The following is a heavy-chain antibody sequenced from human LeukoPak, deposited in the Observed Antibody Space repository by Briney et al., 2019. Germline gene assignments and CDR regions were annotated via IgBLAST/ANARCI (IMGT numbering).Heavy chain of an antibody. CDR2: IYYSWST. V-gene: IGHV4-59*01. CDR3: ARAGFGGLIDGYWFDP. CDR1: GGSISSYY. D-gene: IGHD3-16*01. Sequence: SETLSLTCTVSGGSISSYYWSWLRQPPGKGLEWIGYIYYSWSTNYNPSVKSRVTISVDTSKNQFSLKVSSVTAADTAVYYCARAGFGGLIDGYWFDPWGQGTLVTVSS. J-gene: IGHJ5*02.